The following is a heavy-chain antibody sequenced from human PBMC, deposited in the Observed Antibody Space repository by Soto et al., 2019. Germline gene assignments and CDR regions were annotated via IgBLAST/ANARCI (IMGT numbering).Heavy chain of an antibody. CDR1: GYNFAGYW. V-gene: IGHV5-51*01. J-gene: IGHJ4*02. D-gene: IGHD3-3*01. Sequence: SLKISCKGSGYNFAGYWIAWVRQMPGKGLELMGIIYPSDSDTRYRPSFQGQVTISADKSISSAYLQWSSLRASDTAMYYCARGGVSTRTFDYWGQGTPVTVSS. CDR3: ARGGVSTRTFDY. CDR2: IYPSDSDT.